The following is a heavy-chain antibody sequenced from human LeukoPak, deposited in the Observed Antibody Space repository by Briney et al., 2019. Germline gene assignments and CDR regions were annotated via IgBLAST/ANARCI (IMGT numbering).Heavy chain of an antibody. CDR3: ARNGGNSVLNWFDP. V-gene: IGHV4-34*01. CDR1: GGSFSGYY. J-gene: IGHJ5*02. CDR2: INPSGST. Sequence: PSETLSLTCAVYGGSFSGYYWSWIRQPPGKGLGWIGEINPSGSTNYNPSLKSRVTISVDTSKSQFSLKLSSVTAADTAVYYCARNGGNSVLNWFDPWGQGTLVAVSS. D-gene: IGHD4-23*01.